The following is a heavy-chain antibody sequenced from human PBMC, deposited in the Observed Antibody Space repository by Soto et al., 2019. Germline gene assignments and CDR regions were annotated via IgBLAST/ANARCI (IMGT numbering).Heavy chain of an antibody. J-gene: IGHJ6*02. D-gene: IGHD3-10*01. CDR1: GASISRGGSS. CDR3: ARGLAVRGSYGLDV. CDR2: IYHNGIT. Sequence: SETLSLTCAVSGASISRGGSSWSWIRQAPGTGLEWIGYIYHNGITNYNPSLKSRVTISVDKSQNQFSLSLNFVTAPDTAVYYCARGLAVRGSYGLDVWGQGTTVTVSS. V-gene: IGHV4-30-2*01.